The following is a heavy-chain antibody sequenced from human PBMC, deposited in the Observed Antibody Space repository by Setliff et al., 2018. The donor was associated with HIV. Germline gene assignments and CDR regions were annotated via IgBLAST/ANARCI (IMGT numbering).Heavy chain of an antibody. CDR3: ARHDGLRSVHGAFDI. D-gene: IGHD4-17*01. V-gene: IGHV1-3*01. CDR1: GYAFITYA. J-gene: IGHJ3*02. CDR2: INAGTGDI. Sequence: ASVKVSCKASGYAFITYAIHWVRQAPGQRLEWLGWINAGTGDIDYSQKFQGRVTITRDRSANTAYMELRSLRTDDTAVYYCARHDGLRSVHGAFDIWGQGTMVTVSS.